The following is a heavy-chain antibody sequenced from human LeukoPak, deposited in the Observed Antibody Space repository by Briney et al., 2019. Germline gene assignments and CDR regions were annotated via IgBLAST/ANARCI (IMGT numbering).Heavy chain of an antibody. CDR1: GYTFTSYD. CDR2: MNPNSGNT. V-gene: IGHV1-8*03. Sequence: ASVKVSCKASGYTFTSYDINWVRQATGQGLEWMGWMNPNSGNTGYAQKFQGRVTITRNTSISTAYMELSSLRSEDTAVYYCATSPQTGANNWFDPWGQGTLVTVSS. CDR3: ATSPQTGANNWFDP. J-gene: IGHJ5*02. D-gene: IGHD1-1*01.